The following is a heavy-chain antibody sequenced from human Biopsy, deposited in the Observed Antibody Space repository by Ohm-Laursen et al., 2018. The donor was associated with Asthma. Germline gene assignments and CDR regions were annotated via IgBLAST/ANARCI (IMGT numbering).Heavy chain of an antibody. CDR2: INYRGDT. V-gene: IGHV4-34*01. CDR1: GGSFTHYF. CDR3: VRGEEVAGTYFKD. J-gene: IGHJ1*01. Sequence: GTLSLTCTISGGSFTHYFWMWIRQPPGKGLEWIGEINYRGDTNYNPSLESRVSISVDTSTYHFSLRLNSVTAADTAVYYRVRGEEVAGTYFKDWDQGTLVTVSS. D-gene: IGHD6-19*01.